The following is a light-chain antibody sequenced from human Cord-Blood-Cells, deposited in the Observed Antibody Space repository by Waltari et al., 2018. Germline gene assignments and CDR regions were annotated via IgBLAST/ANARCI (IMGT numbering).Light chain of an antibody. CDR3: CSYAGSSPRVV. CDR1: SSDGGSYNL. J-gene: IGLJ2*01. V-gene: IGLV2-23*01. Sequence: QSALTQPASVSGSPGQSITISCTGTSSDGGSYNLVSWYQQHPGKAPKLMIYEGSKRPSGVSNRFSGSKSGNTASLTISGLQAEDEADYYCCSYAGSSPRVVFGGGTKLTVL. CDR2: EGS.